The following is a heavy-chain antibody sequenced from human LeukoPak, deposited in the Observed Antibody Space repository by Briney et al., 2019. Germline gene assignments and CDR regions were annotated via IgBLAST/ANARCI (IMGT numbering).Heavy chain of an antibody. V-gene: IGHV3-21*01. CDR2: ISTGSHYI. J-gene: IGHJ4*02. D-gene: IGHD6-19*01. Sequence: GGSLRLSCAASGFSINTYGMIWVRQAPGKGLEWVSSISTGSHYISYADSVKGRFTISRDNAKNSLYLQMNSLRAEDTAVYYCARDGSTGWHYFEYWGQGTLVTVSS. CDR1: GFSINTYG. CDR3: ARDGSTGWHYFEY.